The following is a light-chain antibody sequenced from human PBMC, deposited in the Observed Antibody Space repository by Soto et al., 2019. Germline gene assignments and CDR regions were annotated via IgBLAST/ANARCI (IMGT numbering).Light chain of an antibody. CDR2: WAS. V-gene: IGKV4-1*01. Sequence: DIVMTQSPDSLAVSLGERATINCKSRQSVLYSPNNKNYLAWYQQKPGQPPTLLIYWASTRESGVPDRFSGSGSGTDFTLTISSLQAEDVAFYYCQQYHSAPQSFGQGTKVEIK. CDR3: QQYHSAPQS. J-gene: IGKJ1*01. CDR1: QSVLYSPNNKNY.